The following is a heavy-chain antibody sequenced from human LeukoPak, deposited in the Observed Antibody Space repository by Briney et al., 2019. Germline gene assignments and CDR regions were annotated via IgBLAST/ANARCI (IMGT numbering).Heavy chain of an antibody. Sequence: GGSLRLSCAASGFTFSSYAMSWVRQAPGKGLEWVSAISGSGGSTYYADSVKGRFTISRDNAKNSLYLQMNSLRAEDTAVYYCAGVQTYYDFWSGYSWGYYYYYMDVWGKGTTVTVSS. D-gene: IGHD3-3*01. V-gene: IGHV3-23*01. CDR3: AGVQTYYDFWSGYSWGYYYYYMDV. CDR1: GFTFSSYA. J-gene: IGHJ6*03. CDR2: ISGSGGST.